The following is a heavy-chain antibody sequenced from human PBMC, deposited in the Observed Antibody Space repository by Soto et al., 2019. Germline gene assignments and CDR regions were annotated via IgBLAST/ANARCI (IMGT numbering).Heavy chain of an antibody. V-gene: IGHV3-23*01. CDR2: MSASGGTS. CDR1: GFSFSSYA. D-gene: IGHD5-12*01. Sequence: EVELLESGGGLIHPGESLRLSCAASGFSFSSYAMIWVRQAPGKGLEWVSVMSASGGTSYFAESVKGRFSISRDNSKNMFYLEMNSLRAEDTAIYFCAKGSIQYSASIDYWGQGTLVSVSS. J-gene: IGHJ4*02. CDR3: AKGSIQYSASIDY.